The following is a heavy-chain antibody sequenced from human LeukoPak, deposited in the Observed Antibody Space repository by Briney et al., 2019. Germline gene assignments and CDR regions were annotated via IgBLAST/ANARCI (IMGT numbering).Heavy chain of an antibody. Sequence: PSQTLSLTCAVSGGSISSGGYSWSWIRQPPGKGLEWIGYIYHSGSTYYNPSLKSRVTISVDRSKNQFSLKLSSVTAADTAVYYCARHYGGNQIDQRFDYWGQGTLVTVSS. J-gene: IGHJ4*02. CDR2: IYHSGST. V-gene: IGHV4-30-2*01. CDR1: GGSISSGGYS. CDR3: ARHYGGNQIDQRFDY. D-gene: IGHD4-23*01.